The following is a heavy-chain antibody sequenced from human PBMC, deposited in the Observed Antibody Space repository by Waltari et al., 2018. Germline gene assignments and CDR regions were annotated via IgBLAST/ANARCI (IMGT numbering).Heavy chain of an antibody. Sequence: EVQLVESGGGLVQPGGSLRLSCAASGFTFSNSGLHWVRQAPGKGLVSVEPISTNGRITNYADSVKGRFTISRDNAKKTLFLQMNSLRGEETAVYYCVLYSSELLGDCWGQGTLVTVS. CDR3: VLYSSELLGDC. D-gene: IGHD6-25*01. V-gene: IGHV3-74*01. J-gene: IGHJ4*02. CDR2: ISTNGRIT. CDR1: GFTFSNSG.